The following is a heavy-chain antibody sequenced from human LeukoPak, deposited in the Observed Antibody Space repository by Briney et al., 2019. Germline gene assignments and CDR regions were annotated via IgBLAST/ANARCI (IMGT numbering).Heavy chain of an antibody. CDR2: MNPNSGNT. D-gene: IGHD5-18*01. J-gene: IGHJ4*02. Sequence: ASVKVSCKASGYTFTSYDINWVRQATGQGLGWVGWMNPNSGNTGFAQKFQGRVTMTRDTSISTAYMELSSLRSEDTAVYYCARGPSPGEYSYGTLHDYWGQGTLVTVSS. CDR1: GYTFTSYD. CDR3: ARGPSPGEYSYGTLHDY. V-gene: IGHV1-8*01.